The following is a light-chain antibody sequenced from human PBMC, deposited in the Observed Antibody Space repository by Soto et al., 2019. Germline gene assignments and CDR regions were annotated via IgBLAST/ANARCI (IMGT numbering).Light chain of an antibody. Sequence: DIEMTQSPSSLSASVGDRVAITCRASQTISTYLNWYHQKPGTAPKLLIYTASSLQGGVPPRFSGIRSGTEFTLSVSSLQPDDFATYYCQQYNDSFPYTFGQGTKVDIK. CDR2: TAS. CDR3: QQYNDSFPYT. V-gene: IGKV1-39*01. CDR1: QTISTY. J-gene: IGKJ2*01.